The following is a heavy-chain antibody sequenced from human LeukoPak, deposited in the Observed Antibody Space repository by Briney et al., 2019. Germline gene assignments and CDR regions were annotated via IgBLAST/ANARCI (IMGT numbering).Heavy chain of an antibody. J-gene: IGHJ6*02. CDR3: ARDENGDYGYGMDV. CDR1: GGSISSGGYY. D-gene: IGHD4-17*01. V-gene: IGHV4-31*03. CDR2: IYYSGST. Sequence: SQTLSLTCTVSGGSISSGGYYWSWIRQHPGKGLEWIGYIYYSGSTYYNPSLKSRVTISVDTSKNQFSLKLSSVTAADTAVYYCARDENGDYGYGMDVWGQGTTVTVSS.